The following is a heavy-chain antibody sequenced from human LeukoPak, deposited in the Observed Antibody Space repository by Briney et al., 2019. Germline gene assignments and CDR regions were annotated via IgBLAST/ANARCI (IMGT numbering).Heavy chain of an antibody. CDR3: ARASTMIVVVNGALDI. D-gene: IGHD3-22*01. V-gene: IGHV6-1*01. J-gene: IGHJ3*02. Sequence: SQTLSLTCAISGDTVSSNSAAWNWIRQSPSRGLEWLGRTYYRSKWYNDYAVSVKSRITINPDTSKNQFSLQLNSVTPEDTAVYYCARASTMIVVVNGALDIWGQGTMVTVSS. CDR1: GDTVSSNSAA. CDR2: TYYRSKWYN.